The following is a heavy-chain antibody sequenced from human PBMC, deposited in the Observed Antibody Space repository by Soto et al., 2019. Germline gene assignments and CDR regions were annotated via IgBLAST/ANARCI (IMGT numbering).Heavy chain of an antibody. CDR2: IYYTGST. CDR3: ARHYDFWSGYLDY. CDR1: GGSISDYY. Sequence: SETLSLTCTVSGGSISDYYWSWVRQPPGKGLEWVGYIYYTGSTNYNPSLKNRVTISEDTSKNQFSLKLTSVTAADTAVYYCARHYDFWSGYLDYWGQGTLVTVSS. J-gene: IGHJ4*02. D-gene: IGHD3-3*01. V-gene: IGHV4-59*01.